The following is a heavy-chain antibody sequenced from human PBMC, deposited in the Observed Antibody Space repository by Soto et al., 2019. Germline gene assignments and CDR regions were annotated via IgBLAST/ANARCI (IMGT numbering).Heavy chain of an antibody. CDR1: AGSISSSSYY. CDR3: ARQGRITMVRGVSMAFDI. J-gene: IGHJ3*02. V-gene: IGHV4-39*01. Sequence: QLQLQESGPGLVKPSETLSLTCTVSAGSISSSSYYWGWIRQPPAKGLEWIGSIHYSGSTYYNPSLKSRVTISVDTSKNQFSMTQSSVAAADTAVYYCARQGRITMVRGVSMAFDIWGQGTMVTVAS. D-gene: IGHD3-10*01. CDR2: IHYSGST.